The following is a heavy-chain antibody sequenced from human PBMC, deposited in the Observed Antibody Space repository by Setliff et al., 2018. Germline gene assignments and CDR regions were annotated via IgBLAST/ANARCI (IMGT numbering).Heavy chain of an antibody. J-gene: IGHJ4*02. D-gene: IGHD3-9*01. CDR3: ARDSTRYFDWLDDFDY. V-gene: IGHV3-74*01. CDR1: GFTFSSYW. CDR2: VNDDGSVT. Sequence: GGSLRLSCAASGFTFSSYWMHWVRQDPGKGLVWVSRVNDDGSVTNYADSVKGRFTISRDNAKNSLYLQMNSLRAEDTAVYYCARDSTRYFDWLDDFDYWGQGTLVTVSS.